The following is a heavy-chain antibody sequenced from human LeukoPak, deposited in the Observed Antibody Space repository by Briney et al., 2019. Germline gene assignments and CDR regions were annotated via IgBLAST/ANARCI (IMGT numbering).Heavy chain of an antibody. CDR1: GVNFYNYA. V-gene: IGHV3-23*01. Sequence: PGGSLRLSCAASGVNFYNYAMSWVRQAPGKGLEWVSALIDSGDTTYYADSVKGRFTISRDNSKNTLFLQMNSLTAEDTAIYYCVKEGGSFLTWFDSWGQGSLVTVSS. D-gene: IGHD2-15*01. CDR2: LIDSGDTT. CDR3: VKEGGSFLTWFDS. J-gene: IGHJ5*01.